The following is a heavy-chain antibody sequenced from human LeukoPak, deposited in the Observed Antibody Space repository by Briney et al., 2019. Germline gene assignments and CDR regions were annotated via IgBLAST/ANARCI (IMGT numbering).Heavy chain of an antibody. CDR1: GFTFSNYS. CDR2: ISSSSTYI. Sequence: GGSLRLSCAASGFTFSNYSMNWVRQAPGKGLEWVSSISSSSTYIYYADSVKGRFTISRDSAKNSLYLQMNSLRTEDTAVYYCARAPYDILTGYSPYYFDYWGQGILVTVSS. J-gene: IGHJ4*02. D-gene: IGHD3-9*01. CDR3: ARAPYDILTGYSPYYFDY. V-gene: IGHV3-21*06.